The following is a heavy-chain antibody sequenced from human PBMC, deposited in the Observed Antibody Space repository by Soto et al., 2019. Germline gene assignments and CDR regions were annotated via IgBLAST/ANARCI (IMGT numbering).Heavy chain of an antibody. J-gene: IGHJ4*02. Sequence: QVQLVESGGGVVQPGRSLRLSCAASGFTFSDYTMHWVRQAPGKGLEWVAVMSYSGSNKHHANSVKGRFTISRDNSKNTLYLQMNSLRSDATAVYYCARGGMLSLLPGFDYWGQGTLLTVSS. CDR1: GFTFSDYT. V-gene: IGHV3-30-3*01. D-gene: IGHD3-16*01. CDR3: ARGGMLSLLPGFDY. CDR2: MSYSGSNK.